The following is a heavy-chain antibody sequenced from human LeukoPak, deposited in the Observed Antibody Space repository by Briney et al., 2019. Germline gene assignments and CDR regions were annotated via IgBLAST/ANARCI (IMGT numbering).Heavy chain of an antibody. CDR1: GGSFSGYY. Sequence: SETLSLTCAVYGGSFSGYYWSWIRQPPGKGLEWIGEINHSGSTNYNPSLKSRVTISVDTSKNQFSLRLSSVTAADTAVYYCARGTEWDDYYYYYMDVWGKGTTVTVSS. J-gene: IGHJ6*03. V-gene: IGHV4-34*01. CDR2: INHSGST. CDR3: ARGTEWDDYYYYYMDV. D-gene: IGHD1-26*01.